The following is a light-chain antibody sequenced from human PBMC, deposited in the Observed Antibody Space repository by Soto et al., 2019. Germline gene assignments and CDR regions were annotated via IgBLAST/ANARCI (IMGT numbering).Light chain of an antibody. J-gene: IGLJ2*01. V-gene: IGLV3-21*04. CDR3: QVWDRSSDHVV. Sequence: SYELTQPPSVSVVPGKTARITCGGNNIGSKSVHWYQQKPGQAPVLVIYYDSDRPSGIPERFSGSNSGNTATLTISRVEAGDEADYYCQVWDRSSDHVVFGGGTKLTVL. CDR1: NIGSKS. CDR2: YDS.